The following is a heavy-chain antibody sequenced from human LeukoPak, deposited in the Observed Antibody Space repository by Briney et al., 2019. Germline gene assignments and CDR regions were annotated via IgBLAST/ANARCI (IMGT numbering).Heavy chain of an antibody. V-gene: IGHV7-4-1*02. J-gene: IGHJ4*02. D-gene: IGHD3-22*01. CDR2: VNTNTGNP. CDR1: GYTFTDYA. Sequence: ASVKVSCKPSGYTFTDYAINWVRQAPGQGLEYMGWVNTNTGNPTYAQGFTGRFVFSSDSSVGTAYLQITSLKADDSAIYFCASCNDSSGYFAYWGQGTLVTVSS. CDR3: ASCNDSSGYFAY.